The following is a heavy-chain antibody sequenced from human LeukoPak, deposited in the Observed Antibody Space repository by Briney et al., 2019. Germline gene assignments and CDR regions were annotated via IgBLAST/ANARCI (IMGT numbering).Heavy chain of an antibody. CDR2: INPNSGGT. CDR3: ARGGFVVVPAAMAGWFDP. J-gene: IGHJ5*02. Sequence: ASVKVSCKASGYTFTGYYMHRVRQAPGQGLEWMGWINPNSGGTNYAQKFQGRVTMTRDTSISTAYMELSRLRSDDTAVYYCARGGFVVVPAAMAGWFDPWGQGTLVTVSS. CDR1: GYTFTGYY. D-gene: IGHD2-2*01. V-gene: IGHV1-2*02.